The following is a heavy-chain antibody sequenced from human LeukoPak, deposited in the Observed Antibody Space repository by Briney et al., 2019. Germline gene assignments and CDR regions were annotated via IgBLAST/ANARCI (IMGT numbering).Heavy chain of an antibody. Sequence: SSETLSLTCTVSGGSISSYYWSWIRQPPGKGLEWIGYIYYSGSTNYNPSLKSRVTISVDTSKNQFSLKLSSVTAADTAVYYCARDLYFDPLRGQGTLVTVSS. CDR1: GGSISSYY. CDR3: ARDLYFDPL. V-gene: IGHV4-59*01. J-gene: IGHJ4*02. CDR2: IYYSGST. D-gene: IGHD3-9*01.